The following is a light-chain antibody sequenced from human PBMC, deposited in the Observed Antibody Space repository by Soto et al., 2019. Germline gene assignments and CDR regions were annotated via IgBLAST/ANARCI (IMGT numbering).Light chain of an antibody. CDR1: QTISTH. J-gene: IGKJ2*01. V-gene: IGKV1-39*01. Sequence: DIQMTQSPSSLSASPGDRVTITWRAGQTISTHLSWYHQRPGKTPNLLIYGGYFLQSGVPSRFSGSGSGTEFTLTISSLQPEDFGTYFCQQSYNTPYTFGQGTKLEI. CDR3: QQSYNTPYT. CDR2: GGY.